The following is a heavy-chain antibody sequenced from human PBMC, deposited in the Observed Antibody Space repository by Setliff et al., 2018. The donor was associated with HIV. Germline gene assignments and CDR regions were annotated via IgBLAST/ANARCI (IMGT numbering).Heavy chain of an antibody. CDR3: ARGIQWSSAWYGY. J-gene: IGHJ4*02. V-gene: IGHV1-2*02. Sequence: ASVKVSCKASGYTFTGYYMHWVRQAPGQGLEWMGWINPHSGDTNYAQKFQDRVTMTRDTSISTAYMELSRLRSDDTAVYFCARGIQWSSAWYGYWGQGTLVTVSS. CDR1: GYTFTGYY. CDR2: INPHSGDT. D-gene: IGHD6-19*01.